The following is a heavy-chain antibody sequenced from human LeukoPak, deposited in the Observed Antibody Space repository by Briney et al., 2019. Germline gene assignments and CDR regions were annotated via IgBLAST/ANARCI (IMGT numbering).Heavy chain of an antibody. CDR1: GYTFTGYY. J-gene: IGHJ4*02. CDR3: AREERGYSYGYPWYFDY. CDR2: INPNSGGT. Sequence: GASVKVSCKASGYTFTGYYMHWVRQAPGQGLEWMGRINPNSGGTNYAQKFQGRVTMTRDTSISTAYMELSRLRSDDTAVYYCAREERGYSYGYPWYFDYWGQGTLVTVSS. D-gene: IGHD5-18*01. V-gene: IGHV1-2*06.